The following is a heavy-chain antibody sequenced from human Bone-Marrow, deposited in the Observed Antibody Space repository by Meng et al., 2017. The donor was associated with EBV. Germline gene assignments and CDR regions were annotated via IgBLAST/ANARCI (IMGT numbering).Heavy chain of an antibody. J-gene: IGHJ4*02. Sequence: GQLVQSGAEVKKPGSAVKVPCKTSGGTFRSDAIRWVRQAPGQGLEWMGGLIPMSDAPHYAQKFQGRVTITADESTSTHYMDLSGLRSEDTAVYYCASESGRGFTPDYWGQGTLVTVSS. V-gene: IGHV1-69*01. D-gene: IGHD3-10*01. CDR2: LIPMSDAP. CDR1: GGTFRSDA. CDR3: ASESGRGFTPDY.